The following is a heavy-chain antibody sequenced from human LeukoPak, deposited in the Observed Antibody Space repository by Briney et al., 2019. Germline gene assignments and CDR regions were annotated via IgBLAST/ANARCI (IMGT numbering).Heavy chain of an antibody. Sequence: SQTLSLTCTVSGGSISSGDYYWSWIRQPPGKELEWIGSVYYNGNTYYNPSLMSRVTISVDTSKNQFSLKLSSVTAADTAVYYCARGRVYYYGSGSYNYWGQGTLVTVSS. CDR2: VYYNGNT. CDR3: ARGRVYYYGSGSYNY. CDR1: GGSISSGDYY. V-gene: IGHV4-39*07. J-gene: IGHJ4*02. D-gene: IGHD3-10*01.